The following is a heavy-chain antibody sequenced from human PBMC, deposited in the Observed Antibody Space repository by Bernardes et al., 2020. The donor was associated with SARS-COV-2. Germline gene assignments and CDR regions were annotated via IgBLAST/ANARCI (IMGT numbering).Heavy chain of an antibody. V-gene: IGHV4-59*01. CDR2: IHNSGIT. D-gene: IGHD6-19*01. J-gene: IGHJ6*02. Sequence: SETLSLTCTVSGGAISSYYWSWIRQPPGKGLEWIGYIHNSGITNYNPSLKSRVTMSVDTSKNQFSLRLSALTAADTAVYFCARDTPQGSGWQMDVWGQGTTVTVSS. CDR1: GGAISSYY. CDR3: ARDTPQGSGWQMDV.